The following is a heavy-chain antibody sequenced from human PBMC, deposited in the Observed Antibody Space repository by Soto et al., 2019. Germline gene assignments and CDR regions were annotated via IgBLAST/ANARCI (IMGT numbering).Heavy chain of an antibody. CDR3: ARQAPKYYYDSSGYYFLGRAFDI. CDR1: GYSFTSYW. CDR2: IYPGDSDT. V-gene: IGHV5-51*01. D-gene: IGHD3-22*01. Sequence: PGESLKISCKGSGYSFTSYWIGWVRQMPGKGLEWMGIIYPGDSDTRYSPSFQGQVTISADKSISTAYLQWSSLKASDTAMYYCARQAPKYYYDSSGYYFLGRAFDIWGQGTMVTVS. J-gene: IGHJ3*02.